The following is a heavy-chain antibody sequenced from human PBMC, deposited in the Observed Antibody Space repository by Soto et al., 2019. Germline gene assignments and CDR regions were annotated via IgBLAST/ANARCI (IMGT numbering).Heavy chain of an antibody. Sequence: PGGSLRLSCAASGFTFSIYAMSWVRQAPGKGLEWVSAISGSGGSTYYADSVKGRFTISRDNSKNTLYLQMNSLRAEDTAVYYCAKGRLRAYDAFDIWGQGTMVTVSS. CDR3: AKGRLRAYDAFDI. CDR2: ISGSGGST. V-gene: IGHV3-23*01. D-gene: IGHD4-17*01. J-gene: IGHJ3*02. CDR1: GFTFSIYA.